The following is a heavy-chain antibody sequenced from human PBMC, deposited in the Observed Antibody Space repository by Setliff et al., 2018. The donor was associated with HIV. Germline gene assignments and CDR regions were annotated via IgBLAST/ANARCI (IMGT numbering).Heavy chain of an antibody. Sequence: SETLSLTCTVSGGAISSGTYHWGWIRQPPGKGLEWIGSIYYSGSTYYNPSLKSRVTISVDTSNNQFSLSLSSVTAADTAVFYCARLPTDDFWGRQSERSYFDPWGQGTLVTSPQ. J-gene: IGHJ5*02. D-gene: IGHD3-3*01. CDR2: IYYSGST. CDR3: ARLPTDDFWGRQSERSYFDP. V-gene: IGHV4-39*01. CDR1: GGAISSGTYH.